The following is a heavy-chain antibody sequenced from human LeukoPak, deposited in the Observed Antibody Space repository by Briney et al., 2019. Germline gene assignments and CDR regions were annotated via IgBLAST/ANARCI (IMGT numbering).Heavy chain of an antibody. Sequence: GGSLRLSCAASGFTFSNYAMNWVRQAPGKGLEWVSGISGSGGSTYYADSVKGRFTISRDNSRNTLYLQMNSLRAEDTAVYYCAKDVIQLWLRYFFDYWGQGTLVTVSS. CDR2: ISGSGGST. D-gene: IGHD5-18*01. V-gene: IGHV3-23*01. CDR1: GFTFSNYA. CDR3: AKDVIQLWLRYFFDY. J-gene: IGHJ4*02.